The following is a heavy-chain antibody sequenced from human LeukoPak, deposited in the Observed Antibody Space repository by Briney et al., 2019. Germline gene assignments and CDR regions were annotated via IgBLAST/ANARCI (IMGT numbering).Heavy chain of an antibody. Sequence: TGGSLRLSCAASGFTFNTYIMNWVRQAPGKGLEWVSSITSGRTYIYYADPVKGRFTISRDNAKNSLYLQMNSLRAEDTAVYYCARVTGYYYGMDVWGQGTTVTVSS. CDR1: GFTFNTYI. CDR2: ITSGRTYI. CDR3: ARVTGYYYGMDV. V-gene: IGHV3-21*01. J-gene: IGHJ6*02. D-gene: IGHD3-16*01.